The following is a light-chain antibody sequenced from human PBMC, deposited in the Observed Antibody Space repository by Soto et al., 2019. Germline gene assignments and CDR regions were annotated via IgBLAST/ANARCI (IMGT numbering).Light chain of an antibody. V-gene: IGLV2-14*01. CDR3: SSYTSSSTVL. CDR2: EVT. J-gene: IGLJ2*01. CDR1: SSDVGGYNY. Sequence: QYALTQPASVSGSLGQSITISCTGNSSDVGGYNYVSWYQQHPGKDPKVVIFEVTKRPSGVSSRFSGSKSGNTASLTVSGLQAEDEGDYYCSSYTSSSTVLFGGGTKVTVL.